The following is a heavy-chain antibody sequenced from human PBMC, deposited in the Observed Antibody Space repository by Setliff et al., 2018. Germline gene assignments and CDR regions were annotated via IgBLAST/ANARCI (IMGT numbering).Heavy chain of an antibody. CDR3: ARGGTNGGMDV. Sequence: ASVKVSCKASGGTFRSYGISWVRQAPGQGLEWMGGIIPNFGTTSYAQKFQGRVTITRDTSASTAYMELSSLRSEDMAVYYCARGGTNGGMDVWGKGTTVTVSS. CDR1: GGTFRSYG. D-gene: IGHD2-8*01. V-gene: IGHV1-69*05. CDR2: IIPNFGTT. J-gene: IGHJ6*04.